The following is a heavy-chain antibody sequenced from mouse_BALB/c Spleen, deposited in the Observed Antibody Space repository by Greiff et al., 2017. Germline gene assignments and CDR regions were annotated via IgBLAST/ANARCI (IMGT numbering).Heavy chain of an antibody. CDR2: IYPSDSYT. J-gene: IGHJ4*01. CDR1: GYTFTSYW. D-gene: IGHD2-2*01. CDR3: TRSGYGYVMDY. Sequence: VQLQQSGAELVRPGASVKLSCKASGYTFTSYWINWVKQRPGQGLEWIGNIYPSDSYTNYNQKFKDKATLTVDKSSSTAYMQLSSPTSEDSAVYYCTRSGYGYVMDYWGQGTSVTVSS. V-gene: IGHV1-69*02.